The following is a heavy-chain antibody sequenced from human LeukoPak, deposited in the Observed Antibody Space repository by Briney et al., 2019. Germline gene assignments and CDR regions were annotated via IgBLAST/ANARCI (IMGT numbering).Heavy chain of an antibody. Sequence: PGGSLRLSCAASGFTFSSSAMSWVRQVPGKGLEWVSTIGDSGGNTFYADSVKGRFTISRDNSKNTLYLQMGSLRAEDTALYYCAKDGVAHNMFYFDYWGQGTLVTVSS. CDR1: GFTFSSSA. J-gene: IGHJ4*02. CDR2: IGDSGGNT. V-gene: IGHV3-23*01. D-gene: IGHD1-1*01. CDR3: AKDGVAHNMFYFDY.